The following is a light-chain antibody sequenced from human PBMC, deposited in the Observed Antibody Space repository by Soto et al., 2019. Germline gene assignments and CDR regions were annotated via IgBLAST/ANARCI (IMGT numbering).Light chain of an antibody. CDR2: AAS. J-gene: IGKJ2*01. Sequence: DIQMTQSPASVSAYVGDRVTITCRASQGISNWLAWYQQKPGEAPKLLIYAASTLQSGVPSRFSGRGSGTEFTLTISSLHPEDFATDFCQQADSFPQTFGQGTKLEIK. V-gene: IGKV1-12*01. CDR3: QQADSFPQT. CDR1: QGISNW.